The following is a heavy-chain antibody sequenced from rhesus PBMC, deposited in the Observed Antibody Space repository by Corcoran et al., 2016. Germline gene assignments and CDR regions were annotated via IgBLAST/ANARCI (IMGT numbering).Heavy chain of an antibody. Sequence: QLQLQESGPGLVKPSETLSVTCAVSGGSISSSYWSWIRQAPGKGLEWIGYIYGSGSSTNYNPPLKSRVTLSVDTSKNPLSLTLSSVTTADTAVYYCARVGYCTGSGCYERYFEFWGQGALVTVSS. CDR1: GGSISSSY. V-gene: IGHV4-169*01. CDR2: IYGSGSST. J-gene: IGHJ1*01. CDR3: ARVGYCTGSGCYERYFEF. D-gene: IGHD2-21*01.